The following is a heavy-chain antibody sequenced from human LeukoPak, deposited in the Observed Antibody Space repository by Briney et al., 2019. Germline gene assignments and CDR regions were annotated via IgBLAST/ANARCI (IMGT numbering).Heavy chain of an antibody. J-gene: IGHJ6*03. CDR2: INHSGST. V-gene: IGHV4-34*01. Sequence: SETLSLTCAVYGGSFSGYYWSWIRQPPGKGLEWIGEINHSGSTNYNPSLKSRVTISVDTSKNQFSLKLSSVTAADTAVYYCARRVGRYFGERAYYYNYMDVWAKGTTVTISS. CDR3: ARRVGRYFGERAYYYNYMDV. CDR1: GGSFSGYY. D-gene: IGHD3-10*01.